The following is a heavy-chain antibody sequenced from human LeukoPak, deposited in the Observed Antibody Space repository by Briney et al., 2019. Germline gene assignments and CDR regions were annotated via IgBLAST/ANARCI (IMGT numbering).Heavy chain of an antibody. J-gene: IGHJ4*02. Sequence: GGSLRLSCAASGFTFSSYGMHWVRQAPGKGLEWVAVISYDGSNKYYADSVKGRFTISRDNSKNTLYLQMNSLRAEDTAVYYCAKVTDYYDSNGYYDYWGQGTLVTVSS. CDR1: GFTFSSYG. CDR3: AKVTDYYDSNGYYDY. CDR2: ISYDGSNK. D-gene: IGHD3-22*01. V-gene: IGHV3-30*18.